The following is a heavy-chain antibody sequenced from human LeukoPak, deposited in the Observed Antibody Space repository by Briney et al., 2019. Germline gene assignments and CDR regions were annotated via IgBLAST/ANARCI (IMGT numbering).Heavy chain of an antibody. V-gene: IGHV4-59*08. CDR3: ARARYYYGSGSPREYYFDY. D-gene: IGHD3-10*01. CDR2: IYYSGST. Sequence: SETLSLTCGVSGGAFSDYYWSWIRQAPGKGLEWIGYIYYSGSTNYNPSLKSRVTISVDTSKNQFSLKLSSVTAADTAVYYCARARYYYGSGSPREYYFDYWGQGTLVTVSS. J-gene: IGHJ4*02. CDR1: GGAFSDYY.